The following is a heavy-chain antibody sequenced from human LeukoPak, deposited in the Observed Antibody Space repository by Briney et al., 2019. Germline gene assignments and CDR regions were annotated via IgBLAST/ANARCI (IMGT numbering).Heavy chain of an antibody. D-gene: IGHD3-22*01. CDR3: ARDRPLYSDYDSSGYSDY. CDR2: IRYDGSNK. Sequence: GGPLRLSCAASGFTFSSYGMHWVRQAPGKGLEWVAFIRYDGSNKYYTDSVKGRFTISRDNSKNTLYLQMNSLRAEDTAVYYCARDRPLYSDYDSSGYSDYWGQGTLVTVSS. V-gene: IGHV3-30*02. J-gene: IGHJ4*02. CDR1: GFTFSSYG.